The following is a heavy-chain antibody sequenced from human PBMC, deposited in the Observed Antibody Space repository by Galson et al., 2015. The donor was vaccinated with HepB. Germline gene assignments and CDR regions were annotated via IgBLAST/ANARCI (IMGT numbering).Heavy chain of an antibody. V-gene: IGHV3-7*01. CDR1: GFTFSRFSSYS. CDR3: AKVGDENYFGPGSYYIFQYGMDV. J-gene: IGHJ6*02. D-gene: IGHD3-10*01. CDR2: IGQDGREI. Sequence: SLRLSCAASGFTFSRFSSYSMSWVRQAPGKGLEWVANIGQDGREIYYVDSVKGRFTISRDNAKNSLYLQMNSLRAEDTAVYYCAKVGDENYFGPGSYYIFQYGMDVWGQGTTVTVS.